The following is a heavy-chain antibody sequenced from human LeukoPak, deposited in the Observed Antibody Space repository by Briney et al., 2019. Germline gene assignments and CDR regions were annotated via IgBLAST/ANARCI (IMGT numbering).Heavy chain of an antibody. CDR3: ARGYAASCSSTTCPYFDY. CDR2: ISAYNGNT. D-gene: IGHD2-2*01. V-gene: IGHV1-18*03. CDR1: GYTITSYG. J-gene: IGHJ4*02. Sequence: ASVKVSCKASGYTITSYGISWVRQAPGQRLEWMGWISAYNGNTNYAQKLQGRVTMTTDTSTSTAYMELRSLRSDDMAVYYCARGYAASCSSTTCPYFDYWGQGTLLTVSS.